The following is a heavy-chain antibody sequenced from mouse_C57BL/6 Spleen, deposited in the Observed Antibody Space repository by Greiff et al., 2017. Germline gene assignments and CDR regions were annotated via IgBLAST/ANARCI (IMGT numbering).Heavy chain of an antibody. V-gene: IGHV5-9*01. CDR2: ISGGGGNT. CDR1: GFTFSSYT. D-gene: IGHD1-1*01. Sequence: EVHLVESGGGLVKPGGSLKLSCAASGFTFSSYTMSWVRQTPEKRLEWVATISGGGGNTYYPDSVKGRFTISRDNAKNTLYLQMSSLRSEDTALYYCARHTDYYGSSYGYFDVWGTGTTVTVSS. J-gene: IGHJ1*03. CDR3: ARHTDYYGSSYGYFDV.